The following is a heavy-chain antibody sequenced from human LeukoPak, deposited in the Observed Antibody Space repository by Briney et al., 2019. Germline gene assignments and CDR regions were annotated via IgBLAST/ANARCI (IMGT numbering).Heavy chain of an antibody. V-gene: IGHV4-59*01. CDR3: ARGLTYYDFWSGYSGGPADAFDI. Sequence: SETLSLTCAVYGGSFSGYYWRWVRQPPGKGLEWIGYIYYSGSTNYNPSLKRRGSISVDTSKNQFSLKLSSVTAADTAVYYCARGLTYYDFWSGYSGGPADAFDIWGQGTMVTVSS. D-gene: IGHD3-3*01. CDR2: IYYSGST. CDR1: GGSFSGYY. J-gene: IGHJ3*02.